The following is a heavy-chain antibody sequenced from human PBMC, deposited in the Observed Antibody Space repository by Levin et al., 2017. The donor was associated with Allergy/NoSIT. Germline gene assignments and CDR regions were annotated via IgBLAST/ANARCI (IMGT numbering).Heavy chain of an antibody. CDR3: AKVDWEAGIDF. CDR1: YYTVSSNY. J-gene: IGHJ4*02. D-gene: IGHD3/OR15-3a*01. Sequence: GGSLRLSCAVSYYTVSSNYMTWVRQAPGKGLEWVSGIHSGGVTYYADSVKGRFSVSRDIFKNILFLQMDDLRAEDTAVYYCAKVDWEAGIDFWGQGTLVTVSS. CDR2: IHSGGVT. V-gene: IGHV3-53*01.